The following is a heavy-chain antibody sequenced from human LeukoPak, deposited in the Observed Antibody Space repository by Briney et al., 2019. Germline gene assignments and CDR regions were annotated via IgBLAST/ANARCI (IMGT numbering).Heavy chain of an antibody. Sequence: GGSLRLSCAASGFTFSSYWMSWVRQAPGKGLEWVSYITGGSTIYYADSVKGRFTISRDNAKNSLYLQMNSLRAEDTAVYYCAELGITMIGGVWGEGTTVTISS. J-gene: IGHJ6*04. CDR3: AELGITMIGGV. V-gene: IGHV3-48*04. CDR2: ITGGSTI. D-gene: IGHD3-10*02. CDR1: GFTFSSYW.